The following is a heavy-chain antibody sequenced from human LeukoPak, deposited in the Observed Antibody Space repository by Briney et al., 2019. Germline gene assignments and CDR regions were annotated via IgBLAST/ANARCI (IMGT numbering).Heavy chain of an antibody. CDR3: ASSTTVTMSAFDI. J-gene: IGHJ3*02. V-gene: IGHV3-66*01. Sequence: GGSLRLSCAASGFTVSSNYMSWVRQAPGKGLEWVSVIYSGGSTYYADSVKGRFTISRDNSKNTLYLQMISLRAEDTAVYYCASSTTVTMSAFDIWGQGTMVTVSS. D-gene: IGHD4-17*01. CDR2: IYSGGST. CDR1: GFTVSSNY.